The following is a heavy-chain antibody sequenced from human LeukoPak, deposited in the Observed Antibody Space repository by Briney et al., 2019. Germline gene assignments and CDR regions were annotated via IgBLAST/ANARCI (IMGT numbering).Heavy chain of an antibody. J-gene: IGHJ6*02. Sequence: KSGGSLRLSCAASGFPFNNYYMTWIRQAPGKGLEWVSYISTSSDTNYADSVQGRFSVSRDNAKNSLYLQMNSLRAEDTAVYYCARGHYGMDVWGQGTTVTVSS. CDR2: ISTSSDT. CDR1: GFPFNNYY. V-gene: IGHV3-11*06. CDR3: ARGHYGMDV.